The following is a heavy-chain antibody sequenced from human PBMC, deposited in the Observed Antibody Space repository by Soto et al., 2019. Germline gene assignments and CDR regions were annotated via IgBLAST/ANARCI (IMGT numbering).Heavy chain of an antibody. CDR2: INHSGST. Sequence: SETLSLTCAVYGGPFSGYYWSWIRQPPGKGLEWIGEINHSGSTNYNPSLKSRVTISVDTSKNQFSLKLSSVTAADTAVYYCARRGHWGQGTLVTVSS. J-gene: IGHJ4*02. D-gene: IGHD3-10*01. CDR1: GGPFSGYY. V-gene: IGHV4-34*01. CDR3: ARRGH.